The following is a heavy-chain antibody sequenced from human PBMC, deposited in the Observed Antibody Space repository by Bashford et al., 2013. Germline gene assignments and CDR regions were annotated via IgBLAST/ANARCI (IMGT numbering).Heavy chain of an antibody. V-gene: IGHV3-9*01. CDR2: ISWNSGSI. J-gene: IGHJ3*02. Sequence: SLRLSCAASGFTFDDYAMHWVRQAPGKGLEWVSGISWNSGSIGYADSVKGRFTISRDNAKNSLYLQMNSLRAEDTALYYCAKDKGGQLGLGAFDIWGQGTMVTVSS. D-gene: IGHD6-6*01. CDR3: AKDKGGQLGLGAFDI. CDR1: GFTFDDYA.